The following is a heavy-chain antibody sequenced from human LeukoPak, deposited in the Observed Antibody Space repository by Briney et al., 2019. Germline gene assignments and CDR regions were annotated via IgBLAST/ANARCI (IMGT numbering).Heavy chain of an antibody. CDR3: ARAPGYCSGGSCYSGRAWFDP. J-gene: IGHJ5*02. Sequence: ASVKVSCKASGYTFTSYDINWVRQATGQGLEWMGWISAYNGNTNYAQKLQGRVTMTTDTSTSTAYMELRSLRSDDTAVYYCARAPGYCSGGSCYSGRAWFDPWGQGTLVTVSS. D-gene: IGHD2-15*01. V-gene: IGHV1-18*01. CDR2: ISAYNGNT. CDR1: GYTFTSYD.